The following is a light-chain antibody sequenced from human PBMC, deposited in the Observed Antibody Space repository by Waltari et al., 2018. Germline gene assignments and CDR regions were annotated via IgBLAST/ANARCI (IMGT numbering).Light chain of an antibody. V-gene: IGLV2-23*01. CDR2: EAT. CDR1: SSDVGTYNL. Sequence: QSALTQPASVSGSPGQSLAVSCTGSSSDVGTYNLVSWYQQPPGKAPKLIIYEATKRHSGVSNRFSGSKSGNMASLTISGLQAEDEAEYYCCSFAGRSTWVFGTGTKVTVL. J-gene: IGLJ1*01. CDR3: CSFAGRSTWV.